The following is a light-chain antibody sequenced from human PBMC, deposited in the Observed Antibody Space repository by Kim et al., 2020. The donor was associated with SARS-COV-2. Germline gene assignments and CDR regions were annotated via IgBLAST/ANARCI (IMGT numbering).Light chain of an antibody. CDR3: HQYSSSPYT. J-gene: IGKJ2*01. V-gene: IGKV3-20*01. Sequence: LSPGERATLSCRASQSVRSTYFDWYQQKPGQAPRLLIYGASSRATGIPDRFSGSGSGTDFTLTISRLEPEDFAVYYCHQYSSSPYTFGQGTKLEI. CDR1: QSVRSTY. CDR2: GAS.